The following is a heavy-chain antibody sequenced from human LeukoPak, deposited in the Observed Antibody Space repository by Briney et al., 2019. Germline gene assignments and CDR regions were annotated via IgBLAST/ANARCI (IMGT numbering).Heavy chain of an antibody. CDR1: GFTFSTHW. Sequence: PGGSLRLSCAAYGFTFSTHWMTWVRQAPGKGLEWVANIKEDGSEKYYVDSVRGRFTISRDNAKNSLYLHMKSLRAEDTAVYYCARVHHSSSWGTDDCWGQGTLVTVSS. J-gene: IGHJ4*02. CDR2: IKEDGSEK. D-gene: IGHD6-13*01. V-gene: IGHV3-7*01. CDR3: ARVHHSSSWGTDDC.